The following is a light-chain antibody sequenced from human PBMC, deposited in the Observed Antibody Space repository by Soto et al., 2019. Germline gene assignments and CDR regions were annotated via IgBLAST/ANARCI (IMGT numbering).Light chain of an antibody. Sequence: EIVLTQSPGSLSLSPGERATLSCRASQSVSSSYLAWYQQRPGQAPRLLIFVASYRATGIPDRFSGSGSGTDFTLTSSRLEPADFAVYSGQQYSSSPPEFNVGPGTKVDSK. CDR3: QQYSSSPPEFN. J-gene: IGKJ3*01. CDR2: VAS. CDR1: QSVSSSY. V-gene: IGKV3-20*01.